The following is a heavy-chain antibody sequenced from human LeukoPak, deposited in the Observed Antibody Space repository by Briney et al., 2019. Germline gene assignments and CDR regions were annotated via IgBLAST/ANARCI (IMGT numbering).Heavy chain of an antibody. D-gene: IGHD6-19*01. CDR1: GGSISSSSYY. Sequence: SETLSLTCTVSGGSISSSSYYWGWIRQPPWKGLEWVGSVYYSGKTFYSPSLESRVTISVDTSKNHFSLRLISVTAADTAMYYCARHEHKAVAGDTWGQGTLVTVSS. V-gene: IGHV4-39*01. J-gene: IGHJ5*02. CDR2: VYYSGKT. CDR3: ARHEHKAVAGDT.